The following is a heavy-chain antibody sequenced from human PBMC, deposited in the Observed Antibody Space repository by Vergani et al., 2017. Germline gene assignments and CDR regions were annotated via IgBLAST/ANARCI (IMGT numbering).Heavy chain of an antibody. CDR3: ASLGYCSGDSCYSGPHDY. Sequence: QVHLHEAGPGLVKPSQTLSLTCTVSGASITSGSFYWSWIRQPAGKGLEWIGRIHASGTKNYNPSLRSRVTLSVDTSKNQLSLKMSSVTAADTAVYYCASLGYCSGDSCYSGPHDYWGQGTLVTVSS. D-gene: IGHD2-15*01. CDR2: IHASGTK. J-gene: IGHJ4*02. CDR1: GASITSGSFY. V-gene: IGHV4-61*02.